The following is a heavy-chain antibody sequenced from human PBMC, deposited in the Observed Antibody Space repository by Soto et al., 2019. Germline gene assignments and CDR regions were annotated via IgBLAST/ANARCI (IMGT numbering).Heavy chain of an antibody. D-gene: IGHD3-22*01. CDR2: ISSSSSYI. V-gene: IGHV3-21*01. CDR1: GFTFSSYS. CDR3: ARDTLNYDYSSGYGLDY. J-gene: IGHJ4*02. Sequence: EVQLVESGGGLVKPGGSLRLSCAASGFTFSSYSMNWVRQAPGKGLEWVSSISSSSSYIYYADSVKGRFTISRDNAKNSLYLQMNSRRAEDTAVYYCARDTLNYDYSSGYGLDYWGQGTLVTVSS.